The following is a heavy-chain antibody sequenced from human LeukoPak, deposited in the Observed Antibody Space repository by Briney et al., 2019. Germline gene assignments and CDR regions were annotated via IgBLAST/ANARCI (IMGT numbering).Heavy chain of an antibody. J-gene: IGHJ5*02. CDR1: GYPFGTYD. V-gene: IGHV1-8*03. D-gene: IGHD3-16*01. CDR2: TNANSGKT. CDR3: ARGGTVWGKFDA. Sequence: GASVRVSCKASGYPFGTYDIDWVRQASGQGLEWMGWTNANSGKTGYAQKFQGRLSISVNTSTSTAYLVLSSLRSEDTALYYCARGGTVWGKFDAWGRGTLVTVSS.